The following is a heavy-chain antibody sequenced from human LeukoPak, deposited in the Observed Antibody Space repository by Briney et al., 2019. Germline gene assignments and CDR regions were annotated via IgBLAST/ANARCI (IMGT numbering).Heavy chain of an antibody. J-gene: IGHJ4*02. CDR2: ISGSGGST. Sequence: GGSLRLSCAASGFTFSSYAMSWVRQAPGKGLEWVSAISGSGGSTYYADSVKGRFTIHRDNSKNTLYLQMNRLGAEDTAIYYCGQDWAWGAFGHWGQGTLVTVSS. CDR1: GFTFSSYA. CDR3: GQDWAWGAFGH. V-gene: IGHV3-23*01. D-gene: IGHD4/OR15-4a*01.